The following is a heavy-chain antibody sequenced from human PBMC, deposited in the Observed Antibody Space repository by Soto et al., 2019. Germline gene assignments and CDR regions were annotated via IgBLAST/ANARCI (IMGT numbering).Heavy chain of an antibody. CDR2: ISSSGSTI. V-gene: IGHV3-11*01. Sequence: QVQLVESGGGLVKPGGSLRLSCAASGFTFSDYYMSWIRQAPGKGLEWVSYISSSGSTIYYADSVKGRFTISRDNAKTSLYLQMHSMRAEDTDVYYCARDLIPSSVGPGWFDPWGQGTLVTVSS. J-gene: IGHJ5*02. D-gene: IGHD2-21*01. CDR1: GFTFSDYY. CDR3: ARDLIPSSVGPGWFDP.